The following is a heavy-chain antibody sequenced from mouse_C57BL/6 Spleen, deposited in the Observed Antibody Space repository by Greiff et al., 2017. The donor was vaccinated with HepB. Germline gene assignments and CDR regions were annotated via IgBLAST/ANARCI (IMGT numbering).Heavy chain of an antibody. CDR1: GYTFTNYW. D-gene: IGHD1-1*01. CDR3: ARSYYGSGGYFDY. Sequence: VQLQESGAELVRPGTSVKMSCKASGYTFTNYWIGWAKQRPGHGLEWIGDIYPGGGYTNYNEKFKGKATLTADKSSSTAYMQFSSLTSEDSAIYYCARSYYGSGGYFDYWGQGTTLTVSS. J-gene: IGHJ2*01. CDR2: IYPGGGYT. V-gene: IGHV1-63*01.